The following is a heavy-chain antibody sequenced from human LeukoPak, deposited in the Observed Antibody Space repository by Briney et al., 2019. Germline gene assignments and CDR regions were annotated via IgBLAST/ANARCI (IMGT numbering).Heavy chain of an antibody. CDR1: GSTFTGNY. CDR2: INPNSGGT. Sequence: GASVKVSCKASGSTFTGNYMHWVRQAPGQGLEWMGWINPNSGGTNYAQKFQGRVTMTRDTSISTAYMELSRLRSDDTAVYYCARVRSGYYYYYGMDVWGQGTTVTVSS. J-gene: IGHJ6*02. V-gene: IGHV1-2*02. D-gene: IGHD5-12*01. CDR3: ARVRSGYYYYYGMDV.